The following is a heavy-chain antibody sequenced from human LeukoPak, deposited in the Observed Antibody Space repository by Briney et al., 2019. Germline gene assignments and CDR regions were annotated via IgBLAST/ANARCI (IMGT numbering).Heavy chain of an antibody. CDR3: ARGSNSSSWDNWFDP. J-gene: IGHJ5*02. CDR1: GYTFTGYY. CDR2: INPNSGGT. Sequence: ASVKVSCKASGYTFTGYYMHWVRQAPGQGLEWMGWINPNSGGTNYAQKFQGRVTMTRDTSISTAYMELSRLRSDDTAVYYCARGSNSSSWDNWFDPWGQGTLVTVSS. D-gene: IGHD6-13*01. V-gene: IGHV1-2*02.